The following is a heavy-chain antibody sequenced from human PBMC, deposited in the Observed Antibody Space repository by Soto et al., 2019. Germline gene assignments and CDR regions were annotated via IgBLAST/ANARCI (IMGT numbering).Heavy chain of an antibody. J-gene: IGHJ3*02. CDR3: ARDFDSSGYYGPVGAFDI. CDR2: ISSSTTYI. V-gene: IGHV3-21*03. Sequence: VQLVESGGGQVKPGGSLRLSCSASRFTFSSYTMNWVRQAPGKGLEWVSSISSSTTYIYYADSVKGRFTISRDNAKNSLYLQVNSLRAEDTAVYYCARDFDSSGYYGPVGAFDIWGQGTMVTVSS. D-gene: IGHD3-22*01. CDR1: RFTFSSYT.